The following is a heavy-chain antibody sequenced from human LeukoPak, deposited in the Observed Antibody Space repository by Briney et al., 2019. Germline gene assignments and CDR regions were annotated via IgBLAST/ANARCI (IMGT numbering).Heavy chain of an antibody. Sequence: ASVEVSCKVSGYTLTELSMHWVRQAPGKGLEWMGGFDPEDGETIYAQKFQGRDTMTEDTSTDTAYMELSSLRSEDTAVYYCATSAAGSEYYYGMDVWGQGTTVTVSS. CDR2: FDPEDGET. CDR1: GYTLTELS. V-gene: IGHV1-24*01. J-gene: IGHJ6*02. D-gene: IGHD6-13*01. CDR3: ATSAAGSEYYYGMDV.